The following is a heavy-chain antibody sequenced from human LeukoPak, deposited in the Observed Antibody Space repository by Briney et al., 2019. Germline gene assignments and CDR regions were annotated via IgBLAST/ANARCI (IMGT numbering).Heavy chain of an antibody. CDR1: GGSISGYY. V-gene: IGHV4-59*08. CDR3: ARNRGAYSSEAFDI. CDR2: IYYSGST. Sequence: PSETLSLTCTVSGGSISGYYWSWIRQPPGKGLEWIGSIYYSGSTNSNPSLKSRVTISVDTSKNQFSLKVTSVTAADTAVYYCARNRGAYSSEAFDIWGQGTMVTVSS. D-gene: IGHD5-18*01. J-gene: IGHJ3*02.